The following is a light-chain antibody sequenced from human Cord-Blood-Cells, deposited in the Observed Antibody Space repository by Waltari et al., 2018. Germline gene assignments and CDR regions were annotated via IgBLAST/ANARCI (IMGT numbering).Light chain of an antibody. CDR3: QQSYSTPYT. CDR1: QSISSY. CDR2: AAS. Sequence: DIQMPQPPSSLSASVADRVTITCRASQSISSYLNWYQQKPGKAPKLLIYAASSLQSGVPSRFSGSGSGTDFTLTISSLQPEDFATYYCQQSYSTPYTFGQGTKLEIK. J-gene: IGKJ2*01. V-gene: IGKV1-39*01.